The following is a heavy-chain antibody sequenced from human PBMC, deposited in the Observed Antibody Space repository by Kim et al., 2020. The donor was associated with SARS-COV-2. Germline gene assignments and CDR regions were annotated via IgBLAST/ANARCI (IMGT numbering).Heavy chain of an antibody. CDR3: ARGRTGRWLTIDY. J-gene: IGHJ4*02. D-gene: IGHD3-10*01. Sequence: YADSVKGRFTISRDNSKNTLYLQMGSLRAEDMAVYYCARGRTGRWLTIDYWGQGTLVTVSS. V-gene: IGHV3-64*02.